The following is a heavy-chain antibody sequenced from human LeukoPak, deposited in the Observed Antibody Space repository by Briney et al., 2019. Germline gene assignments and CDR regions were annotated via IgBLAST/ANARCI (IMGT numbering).Heavy chain of an antibody. CDR2: INHSGST. D-gene: IGHD6-13*01. CDR1: GGSFSGYY. CDR3: ARGQGDIAAATTQNAFDI. Sequence: SETLSLTCAVYGGSFSGYYWSWIRQPPGKGLEWIGEINHSGSTNYNPSLKSRVTISVDTSKNQFSLKLSSVTAADTAVYYCARGQGDIAAATTQNAFDIWGQGTMVTVSS. V-gene: IGHV4-34*01. J-gene: IGHJ3*02.